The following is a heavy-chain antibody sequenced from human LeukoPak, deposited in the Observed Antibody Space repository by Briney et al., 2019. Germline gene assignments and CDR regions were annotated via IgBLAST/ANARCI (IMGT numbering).Heavy chain of an antibody. J-gene: IGHJ4*02. V-gene: IGHV1-46*01. Sequence: ASVKVSCKASGYAFTSYYTHWVRQAPGQGLEWMGIINPSGGSTSYAQKFQGRVTMTRDTSTSTVYMELSSLRSEDTAVYYCASGYSPWYFDYWGQGTLVTVS. D-gene: IGHD3-22*01. CDR2: INPSGGST. CDR1: GYAFTSYY. CDR3: ASGYSPWYFDY.